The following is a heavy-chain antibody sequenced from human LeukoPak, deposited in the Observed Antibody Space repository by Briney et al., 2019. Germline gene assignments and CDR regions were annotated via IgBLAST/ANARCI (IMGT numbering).Heavy chain of an antibody. CDR3: ARVRGRDGYSDC. CDR1: GASISSSRSY. Sequence: PSETLSLTCTVSGASISSSRSYGAWIRQPPGEGLEWIASVSFGGDTYYNPSLKSRVTISVDTSKNMFSLRLTSVTAADTAVYYCARVRGRDGYSDCWGQGILVIVSA. CDR2: VSFGGDT. D-gene: IGHD5-24*01. V-gene: IGHV4-39*07. J-gene: IGHJ4*02.